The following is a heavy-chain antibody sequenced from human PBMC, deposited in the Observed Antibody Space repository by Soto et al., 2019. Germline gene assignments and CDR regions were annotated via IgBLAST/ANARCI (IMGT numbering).Heavy chain of an antibody. V-gene: IGHV1-18*01. D-gene: IGHD6-13*01. CDR1: GYTFTSYG. CDR2: ISAYNGNT. CDR3: ARDSGYSSTEDAFDI. J-gene: IGHJ3*02. Sequence: ASVKVACKASGYTFTSYGISWVRQAPGEGLEWMGWISAYNGNTNYAQKLQGRVTMTTDTSTSTAYMELRSLRSDDTAVYYCARDSGYSSTEDAFDIWGQGTMVTVS.